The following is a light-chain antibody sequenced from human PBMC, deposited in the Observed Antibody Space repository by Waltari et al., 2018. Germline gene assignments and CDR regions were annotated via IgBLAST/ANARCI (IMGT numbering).Light chain of an antibody. CDR1: SSDVGDFNY. CDR2: DVR. CDR3: TSYTRGSTF. Sequence: QTALTQPASVSGSPGQSITISCTGTSSDVGDFNYVSWYQQHPGKAPKLIIYDVRYRPSGFSTRFSGSKSCNTASLSISVLQAEDEADYYCTSYTRGSTFFGGGTRLTVL. J-gene: IGLJ2*01. V-gene: IGLV2-14*03.